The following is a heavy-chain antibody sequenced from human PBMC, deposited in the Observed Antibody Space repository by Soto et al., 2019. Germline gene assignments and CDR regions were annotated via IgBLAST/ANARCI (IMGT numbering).Heavy chain of an antibody. CDR3: AREASGYDF. V-gene: IGHV1-69*13. D-gene: IGHD5-12*01. CDR1: GGTFSSFG. Sequence: GASVKVSCKASGGTFSSFGISWVRRAPGQGLEWMGGIIPVFGRPNYAQRFRGRLTITADESTNTSYMELIDLTSEDTAVYYCAREASGYDFWGQGTQVTVSS. J-gene: IGHJ1*01. CDR2: IIPVFGRP.